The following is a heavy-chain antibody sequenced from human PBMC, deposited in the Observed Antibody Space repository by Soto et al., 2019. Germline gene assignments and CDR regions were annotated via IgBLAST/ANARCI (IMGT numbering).Heavy chain of an antibody. CDR2: INPSGGST. J-gene: IGHJ4*02. D-gene: IGHD3-9*01. CDR1: GYTFTSYY. V-gene: IGHV1-46*01. Sequence: QVQLVQSGAEVKKPGASVKVSCKASGYTFTSYYMHWVRQAPGQGLEWMGIINPSGGSTSYAQKFQGRVTMTRDTSTSTVYMELSSLRSEDTAVYYRARVHYDILTGYSVFDYWGQGTLVTVSS. CDR3: ARVHYDILTGYSVFDY.